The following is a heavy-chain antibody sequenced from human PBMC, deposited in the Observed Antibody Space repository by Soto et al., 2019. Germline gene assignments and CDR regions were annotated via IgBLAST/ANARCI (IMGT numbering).Heavy chain of an antibody. CDR2: IYHSGTT. J-gene: IGHJ3*01. Sequence: QAQLQESGPGLVRPSGTLSLTCTVSPFSVTNNNYCNCLRPPPGKALEWIGDIYHSGTTYYTPSLGGGASMLMATSTIPFCLGLTSVPAAETSVSYCARDSRYCTDVGCSIIRDAFDVWGQGTLVTVSS. CDR3: ARDSRYCTDVGCSIIRDAFDV. D-gene: IGHD2-8*01. CDR1: PFSVTNNNY. V-gene: IGHV4-4*02.